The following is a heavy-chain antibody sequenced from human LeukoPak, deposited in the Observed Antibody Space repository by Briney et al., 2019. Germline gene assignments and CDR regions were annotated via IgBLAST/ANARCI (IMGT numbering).Heavy chain of an antibody. CDR2: IYYSGST. CDR3: ARGSGYYGSGSVDY. CDR1: GGSISSISSNNYH. J-gene: IGHJ4*02. V-gene: IGHV4-39*07. D-gene: IGHD3-10*01. Sequence: SETLSLTCIVSGGSISSISSNNYHWGWIRQPPGKGLEWIGSIYYSGSTYYNPSLKSRVTISVDTSKNQFSLKLSSVTAADTAVYYCARGSGYYGSGSVDYWGQGTLVTVSS.